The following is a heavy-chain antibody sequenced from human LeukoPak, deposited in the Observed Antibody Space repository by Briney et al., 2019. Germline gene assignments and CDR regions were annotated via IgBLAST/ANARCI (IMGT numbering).Heavy chain of an antibody. CDR1: GFIFSKYW. D-gene: IGHD3-22*01. V-gene: IGHV3-7*01. Sequence: PGGSLRLSCAASGFIFSKYWMTWLRQAPGKGLEWVANIRGDGSVNYLLDSVKGRFTIYRDNVKNSLSLEMNNRRAADTAVYYCSRDANYYVSSRHYFDAFDIWGQGTMVTVSS. CDR2: IRGDGSVN. CDR3: SRDANYYVSSRHYFDAFDI. J-gene: IGHJ3*02.